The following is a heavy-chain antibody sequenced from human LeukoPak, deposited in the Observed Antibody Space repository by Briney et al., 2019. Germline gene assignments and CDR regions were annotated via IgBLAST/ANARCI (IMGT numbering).Heavy chain of an antibody. CDR3: AKDVFGGIDY. Sequence: GGSLRLSCAASGFTFSSYSMNWVRQAPGKGLEWVAVTSHDENNKYYADSVKGRFTISRDNSKNTLYLQMNSLRIEDTAVYYCAKDVFGGIDYWGEGTLVTVSS. V-gene: IGHV3-30*18. CDR1: GFTFSSYS. D-gene: IGHD3-10*01. CDR2: TSHDENNK. J-gene: IGHJ4*02.